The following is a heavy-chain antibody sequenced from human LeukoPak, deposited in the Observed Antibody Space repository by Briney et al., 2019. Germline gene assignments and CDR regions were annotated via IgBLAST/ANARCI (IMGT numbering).Heavy chain of an antibody. V-gene: IGHV3-23*01. Sequence: GGSLRLSCAASGFTFSSYAMSWVRQAPGKGLEWVSAISGSGGSTYYADSVKGRFTISRDNSKNSLYLQMNSLRAEDTAVYYCAKWSYGSGSYYSGSDYYYYMDVWGKGTPVTISS. CDR1: GFTFSSYA. D-gene: IGHD3-10*01. CDR3: AKWSYGSGSYYSGSDYYYYMDV. J-gene: IGHJ6*03. CDR2: ISGSGGST.